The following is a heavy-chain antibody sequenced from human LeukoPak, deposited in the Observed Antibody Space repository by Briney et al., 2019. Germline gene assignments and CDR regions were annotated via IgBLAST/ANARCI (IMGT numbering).Heavy chain of an antibody. CDR1: GFNFSSYG. J-gene: IGHJ4*02. Sequence: GGSLRLSCAASGFNFSSYGMNWVRQAPGKGMEWVSGISSSAIDTDDADTDDVDSVKGRVTISRDNSKNILYLQMNSLRVDDTAIYYCAFSRNGMALSYIDYWGQGTLVTVSS. CDR2: ISSSAIDT. D-gene: IGHD5-24*01. V-gene: IGHV3-23*01. CDR3: AFSRNGMALSYIDY.